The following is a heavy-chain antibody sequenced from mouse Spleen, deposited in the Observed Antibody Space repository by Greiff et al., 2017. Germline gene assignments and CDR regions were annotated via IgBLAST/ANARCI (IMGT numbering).Heavy chain of an antibody. Sequence: VQLQESGAELVRPGTSVKLSCKASGYTFTSYWMHWVKQRPGQGLEWIGVIDPSDSYTNYNQKFKGKATLTVDTSSSTAYMQLSSLTSEDSAVYYCARSLMITTVFAYWGQGTLVTVSA. CDR1: GYTFTSYW. CDR2: IDPSDSYT. J-gene: IGHJ3*01. V-gene: IGHV1-59*01. D-gene: IGHD2-4*01. CDR3: ARSLMITTVFAY.